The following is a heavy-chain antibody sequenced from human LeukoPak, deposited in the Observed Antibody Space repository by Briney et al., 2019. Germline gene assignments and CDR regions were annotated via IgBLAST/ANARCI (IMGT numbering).Heavy chain of an antibody. CDR1: GGSFSSSSYY. CDR2: IYYSETT. Sequence: SVTLSLTRTVSGGSFSSSSYYWGWIRQPPGKGLEWNGSIYYSETTYYNPSLKRRVTISEDTSKNQFSLRLSSVTAADTAVYYCARQRYYGSGSYSLNWFDPWGQGTLVTVSS. J-gene: IGHJ5*02. D-gene: IGHD3-10*01. V-gene: IGHV4-39*01. CDR3: ARQRYYGSGSYSLNWFDP.